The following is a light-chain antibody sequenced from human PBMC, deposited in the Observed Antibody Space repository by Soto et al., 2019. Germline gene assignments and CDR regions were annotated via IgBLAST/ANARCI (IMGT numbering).Light chain of an antibody. J-gene: IGKJ1*01. CDR1: QTISNSY. CDR3: QQYGSSPWT. V-gene: IGKV3-20*01. CDR2: GAS. Sequence: DIVLTQSPDTQSSSPVERATLSCSVSQTISNSYLAWYHQKPGQAPRRLIYGASSRATGIPDRFSGSGSGTDFTLTISRLEPEDFAVYYCQQYGSSPWTFGQVTKGDI.